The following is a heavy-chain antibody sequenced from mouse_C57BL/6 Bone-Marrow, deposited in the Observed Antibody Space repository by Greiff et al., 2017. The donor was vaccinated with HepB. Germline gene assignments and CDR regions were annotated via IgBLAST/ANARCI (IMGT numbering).Heavy chain of an antibody. J-gene: IGHJ2*01. CDR3: ARSDYYSNYPYYFDY. V-gene: IGHV1-81*01. Sequence: VQRVESGAELARPGASVKLSCKASGYTFTSYGISWVKQRTGQGLEWIGEIYPRSGNTYYNEKFKGKATLTADKSSSTAYMELRSLTSEDSAVYCCARSDYYSNYPYYFDYWGQGTTLTVSS. D-gene: IGHD2-5*01. CDR1: GYTFTSYG. CDR2: IYPRSGNT.